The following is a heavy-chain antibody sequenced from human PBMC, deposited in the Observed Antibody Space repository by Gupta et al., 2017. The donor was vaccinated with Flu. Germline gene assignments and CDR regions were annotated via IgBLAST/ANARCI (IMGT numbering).Heavy chain of an antibody. Sequence: EVQLQESGGGLVQPGGSLRLSCGASGFIFSAYAMTWVRQAPGKGLEWLSSISGDGETSYYVDSVKGRFTISRDNSQNILFLQMNGLRAEDTAVYYCAKDPFTYSPNICDSWGQGTLVNVSS. CDR2: ISGDGETS. CDR1: GFIFSAYA. D-gene: IGHD2/OR15-2a*01. CDR3: AKDPFTYSPNICDS. V-gene: IGHV3-23*01. J-gene: IGHJ4*02.